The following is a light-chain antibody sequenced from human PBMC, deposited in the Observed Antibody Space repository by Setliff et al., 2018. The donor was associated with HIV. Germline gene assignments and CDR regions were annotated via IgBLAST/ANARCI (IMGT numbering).Light chain of an antibody. V-gene: IGKV1-9*01. Sequence: DIQLTQSPSFLSASVGDRVTITCRASQGISNHLAWYQQKPGRAPKLHIYVASSLQSGVPSRFSGSGSGTEFTLTISSLHSEDFATYYCQQLNSYPLTFGGGTKVDIK. CDR3: QQLNSYPLT. J-gene: IGKJ4*01. CDR2: VAS. CDR1: QGISNH.